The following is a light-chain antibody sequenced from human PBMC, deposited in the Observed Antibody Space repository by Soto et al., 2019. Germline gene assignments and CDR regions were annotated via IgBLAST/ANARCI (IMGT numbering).Light chain of an antibody. J-gene: IGKJ2*01. CDR1: QSLLHSNCYNY. CDR3: MQALQTPRT. V-gene: IGKV2-28*01. Sequence: DSVMTQSPLSLPVTPGEPASISCRSSQSLLHSNCYNYLDWYLQKPGQSPQLLIYLGSNRASGVPDRFSGSGSGTDFTLKISRVEAEDVGVYYFMQALQTPRTFGQGTKLEIK. CDR2: LGS.